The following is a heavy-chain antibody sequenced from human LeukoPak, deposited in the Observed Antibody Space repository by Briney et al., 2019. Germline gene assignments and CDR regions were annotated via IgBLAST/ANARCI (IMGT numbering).Heavy chain of an antibody. CDR2: INHSGST. CDR1: GGSFSGYH. Sequence: SETLSLTCAVCGGSFSGYHWTWIRQSPGKGLEWIGDINHSGSTNYNPSLKSRVTISVDTSKNQFSLKLSSVTAADTAVYYCARNVVVVAATTARFDPWGQGTLVTVSS. J-gene: IGHJ5*02. D-gene: IGHD2-15*01. CDR3: ARNVVVVAATTARFDP. V-gene: IGHV4-34*01.